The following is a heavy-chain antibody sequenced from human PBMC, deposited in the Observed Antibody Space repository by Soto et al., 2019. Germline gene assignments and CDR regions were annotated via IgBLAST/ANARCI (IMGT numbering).Heavy chain of an antibody. CDR1: GLTFINYA. Sequence: GSLRLSCAASGLTFINYAMSWVRQAPGKGLEWVSTVSGSGSKTYYADSVKGRFTISRDNSKNTLHLQMNSLRAEDTAIYYCAKDLGYYASGTYSYNWFDPWGQGTLVTSPQ. J-gene: IGHJ5*02. D-gene: IGHD3-10*01. V-gene: IGHV3-23*01. CDR2: VSGSGSKT. CDR3: AKDLGYYASGTYSYNWFDP.